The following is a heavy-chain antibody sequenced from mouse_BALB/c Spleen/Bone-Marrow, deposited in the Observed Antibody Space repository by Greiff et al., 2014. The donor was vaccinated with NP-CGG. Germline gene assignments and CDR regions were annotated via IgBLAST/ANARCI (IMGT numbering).Heavy chain of an antibody. CDR3: ARKAYYTNWWYFDV. V-gene: IGHV1-39*01. CDR1: GYSFSGYN. D-gene: IGHD2-5*01. J-gene: IGHJ1*01. Sequence: EVKLVESGPELEKPGASVKISCKASGYSFSGYNLNWVKQSNGQSLEWIGNIDPYYGDTTYNQKFKGKATLTVDRSSSTAYMQLKSLTSEDSAVYYCARKAYYTNWWYFDVWGAGTTVAVPS. CDR2: IDPYYGDT.